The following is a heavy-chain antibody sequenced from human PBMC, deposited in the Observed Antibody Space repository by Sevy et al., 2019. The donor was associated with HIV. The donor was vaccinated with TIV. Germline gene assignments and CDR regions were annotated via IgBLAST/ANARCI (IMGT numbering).Heavy chain of an antibody. D-gene: IGHD2-8*02. CDR3: AEDRVGEVPYCSGGVCRGWFDP. V-gene: IGHV1-69*13. CDR1: GGTFNSYA. J-gene: IGHJ5*02. CDR2: IIPMFGTT. Sequence: ASVKVSCKASGGTFNSYAVTWVRQAPGQGLEWMGGIIPMFGTTNYAQPFQGRVSITADVSTNTVYMELSSLTSEDTAVYYCAEDRVGEVPYCSGGVCRGWFDPWGQGTLVTVSS.